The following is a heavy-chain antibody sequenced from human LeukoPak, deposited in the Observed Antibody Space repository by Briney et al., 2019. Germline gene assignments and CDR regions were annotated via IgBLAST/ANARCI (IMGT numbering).Heavy chain of an antibody. J-gene: IGHJ3*02. CDR1: GGSISSSSYY. CDR3: AIPREYSSSSGAFDI. CDR2: IYYSGST. Sequence: SETLSLTCTVSGGSISSSSYYWGWIRQPPGKGLEWIGSIYYSGSTYYNPSLKSRVTISVDTSKNQFSLKLSSVTAADTAVYYCAIPREYSSSSGAFDIWGQGTMVTVSS. D-gene: IGHD6-6*01. V-gene: IGHV4-39*01.